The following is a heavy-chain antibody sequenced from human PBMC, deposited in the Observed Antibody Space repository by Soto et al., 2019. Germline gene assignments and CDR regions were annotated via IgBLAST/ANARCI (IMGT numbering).Heavy chain of an antibody. CDR2: ISDSGGST. J-gene: IGHJ4*02. Sequence: PGGSLILSCAASGFTFSNYAMSWVRQAPGKGLEWVSVISDSGGSTYYADSVKGRFTISRDNSKKTLYLQMNSLRAEDTAVYYCAKETGTTPSYFDYWGQGTLVTSPQ. CDR1: GFTFSNYA. D-gene: IGHD1-7*01. CDR3: AKETGTTPSYFDY. V-gene: IGHV3-23*01.